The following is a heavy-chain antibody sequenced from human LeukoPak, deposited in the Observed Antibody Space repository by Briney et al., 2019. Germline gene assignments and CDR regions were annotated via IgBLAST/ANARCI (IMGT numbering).Heavy chain of an antibody. V-gene: IGHV1-2*02. CDR2: INPNSGAT. CDR3: ARGPHIAAAGTGPQTY. D-gene: IGHD6-13*01. J-gene: IGHJ4*02. CDR1: GYTFTGYY. Sequence: GASVKVSCNTSGYTFTGYYLHWVRQAPGQGLEWMGWINPNSGATDYAQRFQGRVTTTRDTSISTAYMELNSLTSDDTAVYFCARGPHIAAAGTGPQTYWGQGTLVTVSS.